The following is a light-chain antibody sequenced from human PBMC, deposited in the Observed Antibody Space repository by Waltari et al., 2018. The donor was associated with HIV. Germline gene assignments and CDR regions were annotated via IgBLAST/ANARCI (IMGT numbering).Light chain of an antibody. V-gene: IGLV6-57*01. CDR2: DYN. J-gene: IGLJ2*01. CDR3: QCNHPADFVV. Sequence: FLLTQPQPVSESPGKTLTISCTRSSGSIASNYVPWYSRRPGSTPTTVTVDYNQGPAGAPGRFSAAVDSSSNAAPVTISGLRTEDESAFFFQCNHPADFVVFCCGTHLTFL. CDR1: SGSIASNY.